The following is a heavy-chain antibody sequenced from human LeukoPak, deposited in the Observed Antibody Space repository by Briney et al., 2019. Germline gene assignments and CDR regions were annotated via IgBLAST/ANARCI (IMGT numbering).Heavy chain of an antibody. Sequence: GASVKVSCKASGGTFSSYAISWVRQAPGQGLEWMGGIIPIFGTANYAQKFQGRVTMTEDTSTDTAYMELSSLRSDDTAVYYCARDSIVATIAADYWGQGTLVTVSS. CDR3: ARDSIVATIAADY. V-gene: IGHV1-69*06. J-gene: IGHJ4*02. CDR2: IIPIFGTA. D-gene: IGHD5-12*01. CDR1: GGTFSSYA.